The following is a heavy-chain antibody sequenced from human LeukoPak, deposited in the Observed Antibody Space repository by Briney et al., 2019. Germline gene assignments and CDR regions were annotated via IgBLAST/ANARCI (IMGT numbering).Heavy chain of an antibody. CDR3: VTDYCSSGSCHDY. V-gene: IGHV1-69*05. D-gene: IGHD2-15*01. J-gene: IGHJ4*02. CDR2: IIPIFGTA. Sequence: ASLKVSCKASGGTFSSYAISWVRQAPGQGLEWMGRIIPIFGTANYAQKFQGRVTITTDESTSTAYMELSSLRSEDTAVYYCVTDYCSSGSCHDYWGQGTQVTVSS. CDR1: GGTFSSYA.